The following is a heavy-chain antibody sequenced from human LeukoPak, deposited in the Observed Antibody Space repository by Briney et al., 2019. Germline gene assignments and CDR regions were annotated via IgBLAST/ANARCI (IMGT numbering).Heavy chain of an antibody. V-gene: IGHV3-23*01. Sequence: GGSLRLSCAASGFTFSSYAMSWVRQAPGKGLEWVSAISGSGGSTYYADSVKGRFTISRDNSKNTLYLQMNSLRAEDTAVYYCAKDYYDSSGYYYFDYWGQGTLVTVSS. CDR1: GFTFSSYA. CDR3: AKDYYDSSGYYYFDY. CDR2: ISGSGGST. D-gene: IGHD3-22*01. J-gene: IGHJ4*02.